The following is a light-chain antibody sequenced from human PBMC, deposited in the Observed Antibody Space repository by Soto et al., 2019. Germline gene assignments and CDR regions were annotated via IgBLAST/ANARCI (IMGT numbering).Light chain of an antibody. J-gene: IGKJ5*01. Sequence: DIQMTQSPSSLSASVGDRITITCQASQDINNFVNWYQQKPGTAPNLLIYDASTLKPGVPSRFSGSGSGTHFTFTISSLQPEDFATYFCQQSDDLPTFGQGTRLDIK. CDR3: QQSDDLPT. V-gene: IGKV1-33*01. CDR1: QDINNF. CDR2: DAS.